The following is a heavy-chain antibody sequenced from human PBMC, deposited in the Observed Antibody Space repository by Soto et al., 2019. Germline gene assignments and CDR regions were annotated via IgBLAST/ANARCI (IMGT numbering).Heavy chain of an antibody. J-gene: IGHJ6*02. CDR1: GFAFSSYA. Sequence: EVQLLESGGGLVQPGESLRLSCAASGFAFSSYAMSWVRQAPGKGLEWVSAISGSGGSTYYADSVKGRFTISRDNSKNTLYLQMNSLRAEDTAVYYCATGRGLYYYYGMDVWGQGTTVTVSS. CDR2: ISGSGGST. V-gene: IGHV3-23*01. D-gene: IGHD3-10*01. CDR3: ATGRGLYYYYGMDV.